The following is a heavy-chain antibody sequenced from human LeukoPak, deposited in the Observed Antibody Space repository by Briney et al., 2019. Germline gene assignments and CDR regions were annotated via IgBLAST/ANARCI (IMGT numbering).Heavy chain of an antibody. Sequence: HPGGSLRLSCAASGFTFSNYYVTWVRQAPGKGLEWVARIKQDGSEESYVDSAKGRFTISRDDAQSSVYLQMTSLRAEDTAVYYCATYSPTPRRRLDYWGQGTLVTVSS. CDR2: IKQDGSEE. J-gene: IGHJ4*02. V-gene: IGHV3-7*01. CDR1: GFTFSNYY. D-gene: IGHD2-21*01. CDR3: ATYSPTPRRRLDY.